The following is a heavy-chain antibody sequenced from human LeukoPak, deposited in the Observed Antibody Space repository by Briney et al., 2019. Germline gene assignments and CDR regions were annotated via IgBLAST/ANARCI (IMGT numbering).Heavy chain of an antibody. J-gene: IGHJ6*02. V-gene: IGHV3-13*05. CDR1: GFTFSSYG. Sequence: PGGSLRLSCAASGFTFSSYGMHWVRQATGKGLEWVSAIPSGGDPYYAGSVKGRFTISKENSKNPMYMQMKCLRAEDTGVYYCAKDLRYCSVDNCYYSGMDVWGQGTTVTVSS. CDR2: IPSGGDP. CDR3: AKDLRYCSVDNCYYSGMDV. D-gene: IGHD2-15*01.